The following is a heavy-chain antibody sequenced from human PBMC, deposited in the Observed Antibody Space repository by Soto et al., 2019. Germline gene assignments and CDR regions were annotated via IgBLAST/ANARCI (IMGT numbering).Heavy chain of an antibody. CDR2: IIPISETT. V-gene: IGHV1-69*01. Sequence: QVQLVQSGAEVKKPGSSVKVSCKASGGTFSSYAISWVRQAPGQGLEWMGGIIPISETTNYAQKFQGRVTITADESKSTAYMELGSLRSEDTAVYYCARSQGSSTSLEIYYYYSYGMDVWGQGTTVTVSS. CDR1: GGTFSSYA. J-gene: IGHJ6*02. D-gene: IGHD2-2*01. CDR3: ARSQGSSTSLEIYYYYSYGMDV.